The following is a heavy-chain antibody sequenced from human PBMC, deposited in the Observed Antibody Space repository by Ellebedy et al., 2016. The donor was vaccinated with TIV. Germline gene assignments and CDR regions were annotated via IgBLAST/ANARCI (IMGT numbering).Heavy chain of an antibody. CDR3: ARDGATGYYPIDP. CDR1: GFTFSSYG. V-gene: IGHV3-30*03. J-gene: IGHJ5*02. CDR2: ISYDGSNK. Sequence: PGGSLRLSCAASGFTFSSYGMHWVRQAPGKGLEWVAVISYDGSNKYYADSVKGRFTISRDNSKNTLYLQMNSLRAEDTAVYYCARDGATGYYPIDPWGQGTLVTVSS. D-gene: IGHD3-9*01.